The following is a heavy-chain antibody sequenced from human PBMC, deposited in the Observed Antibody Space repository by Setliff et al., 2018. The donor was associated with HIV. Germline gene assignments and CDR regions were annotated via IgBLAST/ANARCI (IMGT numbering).Heavy chain of an antibody. V-gene: IGHV3-15*01. Sequence: GGSLRLSCVASGLTFRNAWMTWVRQAPGKGLEWVGRIKSETDGGATDYGPAVKGRSIILRDDSKNTLYLEIESLKTDDTATYYCTSRGTVTTRDYHFDLWGQGTRVTVSS. CDR3: TSRGTVTTRDYHFDL. D-gene: IGHD4-4*01. J-gene: IGHJ1*01. CDR1: GLTFRNAW. CDR2: IKSETDGGAT.